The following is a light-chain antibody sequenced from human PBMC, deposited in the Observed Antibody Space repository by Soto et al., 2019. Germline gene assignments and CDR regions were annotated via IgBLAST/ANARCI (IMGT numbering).Light chain of an antibody. Sequence: DFQLTQSPSTVSASVGDRVTITCRTSKTTGTWMAWYQQKPGKAPKLLIYDASRLETGIPSRFRGSGVGAEFALTITCLHPDDFATYYCQRYTTYSCTFGQGTKVEVK. CDR3: QRYTTYSCT. CDR2: DAS. CDR1: KTTGTW. J-gene: IGKJ1*01. V-gene: IGKV1-5*01.